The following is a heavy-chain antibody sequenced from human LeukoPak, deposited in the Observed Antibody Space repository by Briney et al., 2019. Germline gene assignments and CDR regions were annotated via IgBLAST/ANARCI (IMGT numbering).Heavy chain of an antibody. V-gene: IGHV4-59*01. J-gene: IGHJ4*02. CDR3: ARGGGGSWYGTVDY. D-gene: IGHD6-13*01. CDR1: GGSISSYY. Sequence: PSETLSLTCTVSGGSISSYYWNWIRQPPGKGLEWIGYIHYSGSTKYNPSLKSRVTISVDTSKNQFSLNLSSVTAADTAVYYCARGGGGSWYGTVDYWGQGTLVIVSS. CDR2: IHYSGST.